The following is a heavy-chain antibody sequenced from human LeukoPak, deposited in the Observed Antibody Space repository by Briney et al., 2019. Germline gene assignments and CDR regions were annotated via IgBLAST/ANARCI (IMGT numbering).Heavy chain of an antibody. CDR1: GFTFSSYA. D-gene: IGHD6-13*01. V-gene: IGHV3-64D*09. J-gene: IGHJ4*02. Sequence: GGSLRLSCSASGFTFSSYAMHWVGQAPGKGLEYVSTISSNGGSTYYADSVKGRFTISRDNSKNTLYLQMSSLRVEDTAVYYCVKGLAVAGTNYWGQGTLVTVSS. CDR2: ISSNGGST. CDR3: VKGLAVAGTNY.